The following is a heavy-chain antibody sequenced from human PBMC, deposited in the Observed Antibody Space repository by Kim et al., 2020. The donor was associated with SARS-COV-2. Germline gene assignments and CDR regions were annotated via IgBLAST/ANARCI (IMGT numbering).Heavy chain of an antibody. Sequence: SETLSLTCAVYGGSFSGYYWSWIRQPPGKGLEWIGEINHSGSTNYNPSLKSRVTISVDTSKNQFSLKLSSVTAADTAVYYCARASGDIVATSAFDIWGQG. CDR2: INHSGST. D-gene: IGHD5-12*01. J-gene: IGHJ3*02. CDR3: ARASGDIVATSAFDI. CDR1: GGSFSGYY. V-gene: IGHV4-34*01.